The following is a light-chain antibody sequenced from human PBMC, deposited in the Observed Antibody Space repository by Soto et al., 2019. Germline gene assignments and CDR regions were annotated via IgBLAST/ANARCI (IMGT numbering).Light chain of an antibody. CDR1: QSISTY. CDR3: QQHNIYSPWT. J-gene: IGKJ1*01. Sequence: DIQLTQSPSTLSASVGDRVTITCRASQSISTYLAWYQQKPGKAPKLLIYNASILQSGVPSRFSGSGSGTEFTLTISSLQPEDFATYHCQQHNIYSPWTFGQGTKVEIK. V-gene: IGKV1-5*01. CDR2: NAS.